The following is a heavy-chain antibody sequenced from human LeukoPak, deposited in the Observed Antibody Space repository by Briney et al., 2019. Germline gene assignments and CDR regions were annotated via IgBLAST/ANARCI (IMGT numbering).Heavy chain of an antibody. D-gene: IGHD3-22*01. CDR3: ARVYYYDSSGYYYGAFDI. V-gene: IGHV1-2*02. CDR2: INPNSGGT. J-gene: IGHJ3*02. Sequence: ASVKVSCKASGYTFTSYYMHWVRQAPGQGLEWMGWINPNSGGTNYAQKFQGRVTMTRDTSISTAYMELSRLRSDDTAVYYCARVYYYDSSGYYYGAFDIWGQGTMVTVSS. CDR1: GYTFTSYY.